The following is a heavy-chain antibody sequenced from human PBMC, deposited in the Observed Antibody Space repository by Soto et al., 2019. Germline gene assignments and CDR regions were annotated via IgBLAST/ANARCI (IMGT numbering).Heavy chain of an antibody. J-gene: IGHJ6*02. D-gene: IGHD1-1*01. CDR1: GGTFSSYT. CDR2: IIPILGIA. V-gene: IGHV1-69*08. Sequence: QVQLVQSGAEVKKPGSSVKVSCKASGGTFSSYTISWVRQAPGQGLEWMGRIIPILGIANYAQKFQGRVTITADKSTSTAYMELSSLRSEDTAVYYCARDRGGTPLYYYYGMDVRGQGTTVTVSS. CDR3: ARDRGGTPLYYYYGMDV.